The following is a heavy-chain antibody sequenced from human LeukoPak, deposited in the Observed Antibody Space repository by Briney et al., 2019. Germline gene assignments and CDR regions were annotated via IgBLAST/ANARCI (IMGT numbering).Heavy chain of an antibody. J-gene: IGHJ4*02. CDR1: GYTFTGYY. D-gene: IGHD3-10*01. CDR2: INPNSGGT. V-gene: IGHV1-2*02. Sequence: GASVKVSCKASGYTFTGYYMHWVRQAPGQGLEWMGWINPNSGGTNYAQKFQGRVTMTRDTSISTAYMELSRLRSDDTAVYYCARGPLSGATMVRGAIYWGQGTLVTVSS. CDR3: ARGPLSGATMVRGAIY.